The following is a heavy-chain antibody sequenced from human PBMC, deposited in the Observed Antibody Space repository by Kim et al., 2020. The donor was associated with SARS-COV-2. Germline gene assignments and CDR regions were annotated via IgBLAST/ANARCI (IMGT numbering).Heavy chain of an antibody. CDR1: GYTFTNYY. Sequence: ASVKVSCKASGYTFTNYYMQWVRQAPGQGLEWMGVINPTGGNTKYAQRFQGRVTVTRDTSTSTVYMEVNSLKSEDTAVYYCARDGRAVRGPVEGYYFDFWGQGALVTVSS. V-gene: IGHV1-46*01. CDR2: INPTGGNT. CDR3: ARDGRAVRGPVEGYYFDF. J-gene: IGHJ4*02. D-gene: IGHD3-10*01.